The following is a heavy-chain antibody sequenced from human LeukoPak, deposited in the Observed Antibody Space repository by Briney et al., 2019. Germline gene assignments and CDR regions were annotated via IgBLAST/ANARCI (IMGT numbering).Heavy chain of an antibody. D-gene: IGHD2/OR15-2a*01. J-gene: IGHJ5*02. CDR3: ARETSTSEFDP. Sequence: SETLSLTCTVSGGSISSYYWSWIRQPPGKGLEWIGYIYYSGSTNYNPSLKSRVTISVDTSKNQFSLKLSSVTAADTAVYYCARETSTSEFDPWGQGTLSPSPQ. CDR2: IYYSGST. V-gene: IGHV4-59*01. CDR1: GGSISSYY.